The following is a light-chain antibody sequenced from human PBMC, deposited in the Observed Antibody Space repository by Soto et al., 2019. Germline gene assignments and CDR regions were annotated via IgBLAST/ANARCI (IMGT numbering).Light chain of an antibody. V-gene: IGKV1-39*01. CDR3: HQSGT. CDR2: AAS. CDR1: QSMDRY. Sequence: IQRTHSPSSLSASVGDRGTITCRARQSMDRYLNWYQQKPGKAPKLLIYAASNLQSGVPSRFSGSGSGTDFTLTIRSLQPEDFATYYCHQSGTFGQGTKVDI. J-gene: IGKJ1*01.